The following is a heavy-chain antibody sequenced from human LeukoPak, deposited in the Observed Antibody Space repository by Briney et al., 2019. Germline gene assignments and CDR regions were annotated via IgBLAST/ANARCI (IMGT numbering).Heavy chain of an antibody. V-gene: IGHV1-46*01. CDR3: ARLGPYDQLLDYYYGMDV. CDR2: INPSGDST. CDR1: GYTFTNYY. D-gene: IGHD3-22*01. J-gene: IGHJ6*02. Sequence: GAPVKVSCKASGYTFTNYYMHWVRQAPGQGLEWMGLINPSGDSTRYAQKLQDRVTMTTDTSTSTAYMELRSLRSDDTAVYYCARLGPYDQLLDYYYGMDVWGQGTTVTVSS.